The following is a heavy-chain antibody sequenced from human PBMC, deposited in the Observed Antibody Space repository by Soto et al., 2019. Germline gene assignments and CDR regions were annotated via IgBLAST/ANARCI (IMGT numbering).Heavy chain of an antibody. Sequence: QVQLHESGPGLVKPSETLSLTCSVSGGSISGYYWSWIRQPPGKGLEWIGYIYYSGSINYNPSLKSRVTLSVDTSKNQFSLKLSSVTAADTAVYYCARSHKTYYYAMDVWGQGTTVTVSS. CDR1: GGSISGYY. CDR2: IYYSGSI. D-gene: IGHD2-15*01. CDR3: ARSHKTYYYAMDV. V-gene: IGHV4-59*08. J-gene: IGHJ6*02.